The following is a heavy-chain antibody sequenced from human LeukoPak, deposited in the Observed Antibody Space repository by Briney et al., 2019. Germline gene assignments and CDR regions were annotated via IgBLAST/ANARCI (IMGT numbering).Heavy chain of an antibody. V-gene: IGHV4-4*03. Sequence: PGTLSLTCTVSGDSINSLDLWSWVRQPPGKGLEWIGEMYLSGTTHSNPSVKSRVTISIDKSKNQFFLNLSSVTAADTAVYYCAGLVGRYSSGLYYYYFDYWGQGTLVTVSS. CDR3: AGLVGRYSSGLYYYYFDY. CDR2: MYLSGTT. CDR1: GDSINSLDL. J-gene: IGHJ4*02. D-gene: IGHD3-22*01.